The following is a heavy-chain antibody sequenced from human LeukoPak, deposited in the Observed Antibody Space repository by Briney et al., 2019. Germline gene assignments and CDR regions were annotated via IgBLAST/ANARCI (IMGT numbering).Heavy chain of an antibody. D-gene: IGHD3-10*01. J-gene: IGHJ5*02. V-gene: IGHV4-30-4*01. CDR2: IYYSGST. CDR1: GGSISSGDYY. CDR3: ATRYGSGSLDWFDP. Sequence: SQTLSLTCTVSGGSISSGDYYWSWIRQPPGKGLEWIGYIYYSGSTYYNPSLKSRVTISVDTSKNQFSLKLSSVTAGDTAAYYCATRYGSGSLDWFDPWGQGNLVTVSS.